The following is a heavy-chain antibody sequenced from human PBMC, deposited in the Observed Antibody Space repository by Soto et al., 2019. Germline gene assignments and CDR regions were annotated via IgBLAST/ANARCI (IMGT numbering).Heavy chain of an antibody. D-gene: IGHD3-3*01. V-gene: IGHV3-64D*06. CDR3: VKVHRFLEYAFDI. Sequence: GGSLRIASSASRVTFSGYAMHWVRQAPGKGLEYVSAISSNGGSTYYADSVKGRFTISRDNSKNTLYLQMSSLRAEDTAVYYCVKVHRFLEYAFDIWGQGTMVTVPS. J-gene: IGHJ3*02. CDR2: ISSNGGST. CDR1: RVTFSGYA.